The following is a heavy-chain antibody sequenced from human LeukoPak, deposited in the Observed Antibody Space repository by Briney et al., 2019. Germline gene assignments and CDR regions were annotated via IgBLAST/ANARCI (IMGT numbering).Heavy chain of an antibody. CDR1: GFTFSSYG. Sequence: PGGSLRLSCAASGFTFSSYGMHWVRQAPGKGLEWVAVISYDGSNKYYADSVKGRFTISRDNSKNPLYLQMNSLRAEDTAVYYCAKELPFQQQLVDYWGQGTLVTVSS. CDR2: ISYDGSNK. D-gene: IGHD6-13*01. J-gene: IGHJ4*02. V-gene: IGHV3-30*18. CDR3: AKELPFQQQLVDY.